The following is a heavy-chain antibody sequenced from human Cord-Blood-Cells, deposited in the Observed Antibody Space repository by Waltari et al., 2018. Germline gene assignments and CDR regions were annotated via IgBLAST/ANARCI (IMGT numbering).Heavy chain of an antibody. CDR3: ARAQVVVVPAAIFHYYYGMDV. J-gene: IGHJ6*02. D-gene: IGHD2-2*01. V-gene: IGHV1-69*12. Sequence: QVQLVQSGAEVKKPGSSVKVSCNASGGTFSSYAISWVRQAPGQGLEWMGGIIPNFGTANYEQKFHGRVTITADESTSTAYMELSSLRSEDTAVYYCARAQVVVVPAAIFHYYYGMDVWGQGTTVTVSS. CDR2: IIPNFGTA. CDR1: GGTFSSYA.